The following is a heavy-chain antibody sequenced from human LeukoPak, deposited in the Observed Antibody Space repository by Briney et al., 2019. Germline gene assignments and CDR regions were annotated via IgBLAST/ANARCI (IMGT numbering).Heavy chain of an antibody. CDR3: AKAASNWVAISKTTSKDYYYYGMDV. J-gene: IGHJ6*02. D-gene: IGHD1/OR15-1a*01. CDR1: GFTFDDYA. Sequence: GRSLRLSCAASGFTFDDYAMHWVRQAPGKGLEWVSGISWNSGSIGYADSVKGRFTISRDNAKNSPYLQMNSLRAEDTALYYCAKAASNWVAISKTTSKDYYYYGMDVWGQGTTVTVSS. CDR2: ISWNSGSI. V-gene: IGHV3-9*01.